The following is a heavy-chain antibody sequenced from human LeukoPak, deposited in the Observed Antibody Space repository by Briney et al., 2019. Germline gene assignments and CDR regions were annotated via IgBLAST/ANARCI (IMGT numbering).Heavy chain of an antibody. J-gene: IGHJ3*01. V-gene: IGHV3-33*01. CDR3: ARYCSSSTCPRGDF. Sequence: PGGSLRLSCTASGFTFGDYAMSWVRQAPGKGLEWVAIIWYDGRNKYYADSVKGRFTISRDNSKNTLYLQMNSLRAEDTAVYYCARYCSSSTCPRGDFWGRGTMVTVSS. D-gene: IGHD2-2*01. CDR2: IWYDGRNK. CDR1: GFTFGDYA.